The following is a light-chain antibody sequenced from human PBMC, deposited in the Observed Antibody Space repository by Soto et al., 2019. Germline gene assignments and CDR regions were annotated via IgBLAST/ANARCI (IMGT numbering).Light chain of an antibody. CDR1: STDVGGYDY. Sequence: QSALAQPSSVSGSPGQSITISCTGTSTDVGGYDYVSWYQHHPGKAPKLMIYEGSKRPSGVSDRFSGSKSGNTASLTISGLQAEDEADYYCASLTTTNFVFGTGTKSPS. CDR3: ASLTTTNFV. CDR2: EGS. J-gene: IGLJ1*01. V-gene: IGLV2-14*01.